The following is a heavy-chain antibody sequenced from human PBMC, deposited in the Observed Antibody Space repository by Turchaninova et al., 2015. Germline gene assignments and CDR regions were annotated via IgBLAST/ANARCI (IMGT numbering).Heavy chain of an antibody. CDR3: ATGDDNGDYYFDY. CDR1: GFTFSSCA. J-gene: IGHJ4*02. D-gene: IGHD4-17*01. V-gene: IGHV3-30*04. CDR2: ISFDGTIK. Sequence: QVHLVESGGGVVQPGRSLRLSCAASGFTFSSCAMHWVRPAPGKGLVWVAIISFDGTIKGFAESVKYRIRISRDNSKNRVFLQMNSLRAEDTAMYYCATGDDNGDYYFDYWGQGTLVTVSS.